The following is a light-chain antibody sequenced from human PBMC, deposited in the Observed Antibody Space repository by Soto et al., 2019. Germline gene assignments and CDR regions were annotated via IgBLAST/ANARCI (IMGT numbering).Light chain of an antibody. Sequence: IVMTQSPATLSVSPRERATLSCRASQSVSSNLAWYQQKPGQAPRLLIYGASTRATGIPARFSGSGSGTEFTLTISSLQSEDFAVYYCQQYNNWPGTFGQGTKVDIK. CDR1: QSVSSN. V-gene: IGKV3D-15*01. CDR2: GAS. J-gene: IGKJ1*01. CDR3: QQYNNWPGT.